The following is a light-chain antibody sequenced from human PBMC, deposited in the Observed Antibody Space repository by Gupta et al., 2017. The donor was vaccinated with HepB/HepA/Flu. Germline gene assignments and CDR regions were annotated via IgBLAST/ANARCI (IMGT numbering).Light chain of an antibody. V-gene: IGLV1-47*01. CDR3: AAWDDSMWGL. J-gene: IGLJ2*01. CDR2: RNN. CDR1: SSNIGTYN. Sequence: QSVLTQPPPASGTPRQRVTISCSGSSSNIGTYNVYWYQQVPGTAPKLLIYRNNQRPSGVPDRFSGSKSGTSASLAISGLRAEDEADYYCAAWDDSMWGLFGGGTKLTVL.